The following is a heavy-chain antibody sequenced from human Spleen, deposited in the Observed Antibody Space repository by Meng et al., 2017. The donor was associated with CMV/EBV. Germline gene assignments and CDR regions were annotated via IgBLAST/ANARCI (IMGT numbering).Heavy chain of an antibody. CDR1: GFTFSSYE. D-gene: IGHD3-9*01. CDR2: ISGSGSTI. CDR3: VRDYKGGYYDILIRGYYFGMDV. Sequence: GESLKISCAASGFTFSSYEMNWVRQAPGKGLEWVSYISGSGSTIYYADSVKGRFTISRDNAKNSLYLQMNSLRAEDTAVYYCVRDYKGGYYDILIRGYYFGMDVWGQGTTVTVSS. V-gene: IGHV3-48*03. J-gene: IGHJ6*02.